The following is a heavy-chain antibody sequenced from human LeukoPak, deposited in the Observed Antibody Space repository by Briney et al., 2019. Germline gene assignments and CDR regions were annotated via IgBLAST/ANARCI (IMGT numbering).Heavy chain of an antibody. Sequence: SETLSLTCTVSSGSISSYYWSWIRQPAGKGLEWIGRIYTSGSTNYNPSLKSRVTMPVDTSKNQFSLKLSSVTAADTAVYYCARDHITGKRSSAFDPWGQGTLVTVSS. CDR1: SGSISSYY. CDR3: ARDHITGKRSSAFDP. CDR2: IYTSGST. V-gene: IGHV4-4*07. D-gene: IGHD1-20*01. J-gene: IGHJ5*02.